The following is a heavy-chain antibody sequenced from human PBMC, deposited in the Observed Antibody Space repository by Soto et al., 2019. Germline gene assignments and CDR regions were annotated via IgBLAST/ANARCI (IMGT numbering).Heavy chain of an antibody. CDR2: ITGSAVNT. CDR1: GFTFSNYA. D-gene: IGHD1-26*01. CDR3: AKAVGSQQFDF. Sequence: EVHLLDSGGGLVQPGGSLRLSCAASGFTFSNYAMSWVRQAPGKGLEWISSITGSAVNTFYADSVKGRFTISRDNSKNTLYLQMNNLRAGDTAVYFCAKAVGSQQFDFWGQGTLVTVSS. V-gene: IGHV3-23*01. J-gene: IGHJ4*02.